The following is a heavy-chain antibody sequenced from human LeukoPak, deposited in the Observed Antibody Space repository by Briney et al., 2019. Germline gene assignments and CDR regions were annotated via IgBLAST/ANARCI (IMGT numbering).Heavy chain of an antibody. Sequence: PSETLSLTCAVYGGSFSGYYWSWIRQPPGKGLEWIGEINHSGSTNYDPSLKSRVTISVDTSKNQFSLKLSSVTAADTAVYYCARTRYCSSTSCYLSPIDYWGQGTLVTVSS. CDR2: INHSGST. CDR1: GGSFSGYY. V-gene: IGHV4-34*01. J-gene: IGHJ4*02. D-gene: IGHD2-2*01. CDR3: ARTRYCSSTSCYLSPIDY.